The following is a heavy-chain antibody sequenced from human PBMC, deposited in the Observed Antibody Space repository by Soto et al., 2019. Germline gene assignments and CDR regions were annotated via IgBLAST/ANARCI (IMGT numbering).Heavy chain of an antibody. Sequence: VQLLESGGGLVQPGGSLRLSCAASGFTFSSYAMSWVRQAPGKGLEWVSAISGSGGSTYYADSVKGRFTISRDNSKNTLYLQMNSLRAEDTAVYYCARHGGQWLVKFDYWGQGTLVTVSS. CDR3: ARHGGQWLVKFDY. V-gene: IGHV3-23*01. CDR1: GFTFSSYA. D-gene: IGHD6-19*01. J-gene: IGHJ4*02. CDR2: ISGSGGST.